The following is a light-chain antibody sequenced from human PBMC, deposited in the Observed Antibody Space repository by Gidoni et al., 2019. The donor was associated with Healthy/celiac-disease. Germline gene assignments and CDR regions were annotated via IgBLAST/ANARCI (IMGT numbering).Light chain of an antibody. J-gene: IGKJ1*01. CDR1: QSVLYSSNNKNY. CDR3: QQYYSPPPRT. V-gene: IGKV4-1*01. Sequence: DIVMTQSPDSLAVSLGDRATINCKSSQSVLYSSNNKNYLAWYQQKPGQPPKLLIYWASTRESGVPDRFSGSGSGTEFTLTISSLQAEDVAVYYCQQYYSPPPRTFGQGTKVEIK. CDR2: WAS.